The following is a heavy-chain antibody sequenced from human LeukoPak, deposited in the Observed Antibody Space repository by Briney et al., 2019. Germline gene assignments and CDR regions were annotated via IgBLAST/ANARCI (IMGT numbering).Heavy chain of an antibody. J-gene: IGHJ4*02. CDR3: ARLLWFGGVNSGFDY. V-gene: IGHV4-59*01. CDR2: IYYSGST. D-gene: IGHD3-10*01. Sequence: PSVTLSLTCTVSGGSMSRYYWSWIRQPPGKGLEWIGYIYYSGSTNYNPSLKSRVTISLDTSKNQFSLKLSSVTAADTAVYYCARLLWFGGVNSGFDYWGQGTLVTVSS. CDR1: GGSMSRYY.